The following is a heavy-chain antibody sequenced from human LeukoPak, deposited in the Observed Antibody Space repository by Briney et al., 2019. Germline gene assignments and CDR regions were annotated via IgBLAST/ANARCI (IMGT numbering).Heavy chain of an antibody. V-gene: IGHV3-23*01. CDR2: IGDSGDST. D-gene: IGHD3-22*01. CDR3: AKGDYYDLDY. Sequence: GGSLRLSCAASGFTFSTYAMNWVRQAPGKGLEWVSTIGDSGDSTYYADSVKGRFTISRDNSRNTLYLQMNSLTAEDTAVYYCAKGDYYDLDYWGQGTLVTVSS. CDR1: GFTFSTYA. J-gene: IGHJ4*02.